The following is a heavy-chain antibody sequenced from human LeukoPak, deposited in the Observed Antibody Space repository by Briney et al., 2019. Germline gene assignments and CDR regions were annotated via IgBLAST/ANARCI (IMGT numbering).Heavy chain of an antibody. D-gene: IGHD6-6*01. J-gene: IGHJ3*01. V-gene: IGHV7-4-1*02. CDR2: INTNSGTP. Sequence: ASVKVSCKGFGYTFTSYALDWVRRAPGQGLEWMGWINTNSGTPMYAQGFSERFVFSLDTSVNTAYLHISTLQAKDTAVYYCARGSWKDAFDFWGQGTMATVSS. CDR3: ARGSWKDAFDF. CDR1: GYTFTSYA.